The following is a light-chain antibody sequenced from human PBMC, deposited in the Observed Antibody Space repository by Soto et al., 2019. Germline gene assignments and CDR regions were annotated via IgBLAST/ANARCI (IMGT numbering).Light chain of an antibody. Sequence: EIVLTQSPATLSLSPGERATLSCKASQSVSSHLVWYQQKPGQAPRVLIYDASNRATGVPARFSGSGSGTDVTLTISSLEPEDFAVYYCQQRSNWPLTFGGGTKVEIK. CDR2: DAS. J-gene: IGKJ4*01. CDR3: QQRSNWPLT. CDR1: QSVSSH. V-gene: IGKV3-11*01.